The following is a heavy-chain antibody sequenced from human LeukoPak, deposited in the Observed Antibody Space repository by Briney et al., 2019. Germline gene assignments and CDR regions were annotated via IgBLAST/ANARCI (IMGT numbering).Heavy chain of an antibody. Sequence: SETLSLTCTVSGGSISSYYWSWIRQPAGKGLEWIGRIYTSGSTNYNPSLKSRVTMSVDTSKNQFSLKLSSVTAADTPVYYCAREGSSGWYEDYWGQGTLVTVSS. CDR3: AREGSSGWYEDY. V-gene: IGHV4-4*07. J-gene: IGHJ4*02. CDR1: GGSISSYY. D-gene: IGHD6-19*01. CDR2: IYTSGST.